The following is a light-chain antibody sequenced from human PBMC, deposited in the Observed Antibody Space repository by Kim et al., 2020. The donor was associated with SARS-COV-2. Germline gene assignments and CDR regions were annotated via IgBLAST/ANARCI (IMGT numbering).Light chain of an antibody. CDR3: QTWDSSTVV. J-gene: IGLJ2*01. V-gene: IGLV3-1*01. Sequence: SYELTQPPSVSVSPGQTARITCSGDRFGDKYVCWYQLKPGQSPVLVIYQDGKRPSGIPERFSGSNSGITATLTIRETQAVDEADYYCQTWDSSTVV. CDR2: QDG. CDR1: RFGDKY.